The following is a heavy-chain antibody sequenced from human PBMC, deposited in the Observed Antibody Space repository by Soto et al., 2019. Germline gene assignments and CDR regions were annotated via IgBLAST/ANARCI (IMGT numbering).Heavy chain of an antibody. D-gene: IGHD3-3*01. Sequence: GGSLRLSCAASGFTFSSYAMSWVRQAPGKGLEWVSAISGSGGSTYYADSVKGRFTISRDNSKNTLYLTMNSLRAEDTAVYYCAKGPYYDFWSGYFGVGYWGQGTLVTVSS. J-gene: IGHJ4*02. V-gene: IGHV3-23*01. CDR1: GFTFSSYA. CDR3: AKGPYYDFWSGYFGVGY. CDR2: ISGSGGST.